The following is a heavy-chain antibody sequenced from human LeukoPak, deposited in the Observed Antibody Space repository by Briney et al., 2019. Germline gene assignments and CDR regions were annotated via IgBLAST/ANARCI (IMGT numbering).Heavy chain of an antibody. V-gene: IGHV1-69*13. CDR3: ATGVQLEHGGYFDY. CDR1: GGTFTSYA. D-gene: IGHD1-1*01. J-gene: IGHJ4*02. Sequence: SVKVSCKASGGTFTSYAISWVRQAPGQGLEWMGGIIPIFGTANYAQKFQGRVTITADESTSTAYMELSSLRAEDTAVYYCATGVQLEHGGYFDYWGQGTLVTVSS. CDR2: IIPIFGTA.